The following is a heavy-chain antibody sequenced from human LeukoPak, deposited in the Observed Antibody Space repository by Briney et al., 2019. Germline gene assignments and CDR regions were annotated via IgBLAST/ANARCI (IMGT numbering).Heavy chain of an antibody. V-gene: IGHV3-23*01. CDR3: TTGVRSRDYDYVWGSRPSDYFYYGMDF. CDR2: ISSSGSST. Sequence: GGSLRLSCVASGITFSTYAMSWVRQAPGKGLEWVSVISSSGSSTYYADSVKGRFTISRDNLKNTLYLQMNSLRAEDTAVYYCTTGVRSRDYDYVWGSRPSDYFYYGMDFWGQGTTVTVSS. CDR1: GITFSTYA. J-gene: IGHJ6*02. D-gene: IGHD3-16*01.